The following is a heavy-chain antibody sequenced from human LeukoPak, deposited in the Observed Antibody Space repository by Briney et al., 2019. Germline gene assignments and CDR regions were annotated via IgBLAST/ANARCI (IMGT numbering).Heavy chain of an antibody. CDR2: IYSGGST. D-gene: IGHD1-26*01. J-gene: IGHJ4*02. CDR3: ARGSIVGAVTFDY. V-gene: IGHV3-53*01. CDR1: GFTVSSNY. Sequence: GGSLRLSCAASGFTVSSNYMSWVGQAPGKGLEWVSVIYSGGSTYYADSVKGRFTISRDNSKNTLYLQMNSLRAEDTAVYYCARGSIVGAVTFDYWGQGTLVTVSS.